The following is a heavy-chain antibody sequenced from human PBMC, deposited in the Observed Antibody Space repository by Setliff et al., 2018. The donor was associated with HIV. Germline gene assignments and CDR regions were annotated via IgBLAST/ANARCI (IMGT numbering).Heavy chain of an antibody. CDR2: ITSSGTTT. CDR1: GFSFSDYY. Sequence: GGSLRLSCAASGFSFSDYYMTWVRQATGRGLEWVSYITSSGTTTLYGDSMRGRFTASRDNAGSSMYLQMNNLRAEDTAVYYCAIIRVNGSPYWGQGTPVTVSS. CDR3: AIIRVNGSPY. J-gene: IGHJ4*02. V-gene: IGHV3-11*04. D-gene: IGHD3-10*01.